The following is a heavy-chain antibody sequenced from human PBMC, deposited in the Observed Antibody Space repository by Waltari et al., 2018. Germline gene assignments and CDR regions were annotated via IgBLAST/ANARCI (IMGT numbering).Heavy chain of an antibody. CDR2: VDNTGSTQ. CDR3: VRDYWYFDL. CDR1: GFTFSNHW. J-gene: IGHJ2*01. Sequence: EQLVQSGGALARRGGSLLLSCAASGFTFSNHWMHWVRQAPGKGLEWFSRVDNTGSTQDYADSVKGRFTMSRNNAANEVYLHMNSLRDEDTAVYFCVRDYWYFDLWGRGTLVSVSS. V-gene: IGHV3-74*01.